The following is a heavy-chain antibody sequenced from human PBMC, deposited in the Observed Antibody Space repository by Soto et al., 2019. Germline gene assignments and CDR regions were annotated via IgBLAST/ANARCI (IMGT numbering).Heavy chain of an antibody. D-gene: IGHD3-10*01. CDR3: ARDRDAGWFVMDV. CDR1: GFGFNFFG. CDR2: ISGDASRI. Sequence: QVQLVESGGGVVQPGTSLRLSCVASGFGFNFFGIHWVRQAPGKGLEWEAGISGDASRIYYADDLKGRVTISRVNSENTLYLQMNSLRPEDTALYYCARDRDAGWFVMDVWGQGTTVTV. V-gene: IGHV3-30*03. J-gene: IGHJ6*02.